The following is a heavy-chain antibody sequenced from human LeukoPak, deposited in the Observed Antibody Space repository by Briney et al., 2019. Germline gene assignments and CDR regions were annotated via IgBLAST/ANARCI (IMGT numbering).Heavy chain of an antibody. D-gene: IGHD2-15*01. CDR3: ARERAIGGSCYDY. Sequence: GGSLRLSCAASGFTFSSYWMSWVRQAPGKGVEWVANIKKDGSEKYYVDSVKGRFTIYREKAKNSLYLQMNSLRAEDTAVYYCARERAIGGSCYDYWGQGTLVTVSS. CDR1: GFTFSSYW. V-gene: IGHV3-7*01. CDR2: IKKDGSEK. J-gene: IGHJ4*02.